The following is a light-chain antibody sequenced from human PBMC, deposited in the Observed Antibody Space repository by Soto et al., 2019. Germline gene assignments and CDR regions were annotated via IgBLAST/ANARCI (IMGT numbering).Light chain of an antibody. CDR1: QGISSY. CDR2: AAS. J-gene: IGKJ5*01. V-gene: IGKV1-9*01. Sequence: DIQFTQSPSFLFASVGDRVTIPCRASQGISSYLAWYQQTKGKAPKLLIYAASTLQSGVPSRFRGRGSGTEFTLPISRLQPEDFETYYCQQLNSYPITFGQGTRLEIK. CDR3: QQLNSYPIT.